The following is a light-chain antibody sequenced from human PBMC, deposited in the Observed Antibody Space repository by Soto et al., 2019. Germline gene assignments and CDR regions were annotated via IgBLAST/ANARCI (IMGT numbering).Light chain of an antibody. CDR3: QQYGTSPNT. CDR1: QSVRSSY. CDR2: GAS. J-gene: IGKJ2*01. Sequence: EIVLTQSPGTLSLSPGERATLSCRASQSVRSSYLAWYQQKPGQAPRLLIYGASTRATGIPDRFSGRGSGTDFTLTISSLEPEDFAVYYCQQYGTSPNTFGQGTKLEI. V-gene: IGKV3-20*01.